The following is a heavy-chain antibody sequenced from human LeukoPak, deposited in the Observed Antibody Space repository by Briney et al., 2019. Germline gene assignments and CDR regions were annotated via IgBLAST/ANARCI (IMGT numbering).Heavy chain of an antibody. CDR1: GYTFTSYY. D-gene: IGHD5-24*01. CDR2: INPSGGST. J-gene: IGHJ3*02. Sequence: ASVKVSCKASGYTFTSYYMHWVRQAPGQGLEWMGIINPSGGSTSYAQKFQGRVTMTRDTSTSTVYMELSSLRSEDTAVHYCARVRRDGYNLEGAFDIWGQGTMVTVSS. V-gene: IGHV1-46*01. CDR3: ARVRRDGYNLEGAFDI.